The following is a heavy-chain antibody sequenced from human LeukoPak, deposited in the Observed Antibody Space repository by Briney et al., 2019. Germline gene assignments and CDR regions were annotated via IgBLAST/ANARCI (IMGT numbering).Heavy chain of an antibody. V-gene: IGHV3-33*01. D-gene: IGHD3-22*01. CDR3: ARGRYYYDSSGYCDY. CDR2: IWYDGSNK. Sequence: GSLRLSCAASGFTFSSYGMHWVRQAPGKGLEWVAVIWYDGSNKYYADSVKGRFTISRDNSKNTLYLQMNSLRAADTAVYYCARGRYYYDSSGYCDYWGQGTLVTVSS. CDR1: GFTFSSYG. J-gene: IGHJ4*02.